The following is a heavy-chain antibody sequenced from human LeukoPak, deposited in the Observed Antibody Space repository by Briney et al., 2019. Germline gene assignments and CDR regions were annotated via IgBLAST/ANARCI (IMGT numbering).Heavy chain of an antibody. Sequence: PGGSLRLSSAASGFTFSSYAMSWVRRAPGKGLEWGSAISGSGGSTYYADSVKGRFTISRDNSKYSLYLQMNSLRAEDTAVYYCAKDRGALRYSDWLLSPSDYWCQGTLVTVSS. CDR3: AKDRGALRYSDWLLSPSDY. J-gene: IGHJ4*02. CDR1: GFTFSSYA. V-gene: IGHV3-23*01. D-gene: IGHD3-9*01. CDR2: ISGSGGST.